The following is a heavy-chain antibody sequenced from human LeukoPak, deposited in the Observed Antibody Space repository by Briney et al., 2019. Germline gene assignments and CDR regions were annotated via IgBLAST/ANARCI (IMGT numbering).Heavy chain of an antibody. Sequence: ASVKVSCKASGGTFSSYAISWVRQAPGKGLEWMGGFDPEDGETIYAQKFQGRVTMTEDTSTDTAYMELSSLRSEDTAVYYCATGVQAPAFDYWGQGTLVTVSS. CDR2: FDPEDGET. D-gene: IGHD2-2*01. CDR1: GGTFSSYA. CDR3: ATGVQAPAFDY. J-gene: IGHJ4*02. V-gene: IGHV1-24*01.